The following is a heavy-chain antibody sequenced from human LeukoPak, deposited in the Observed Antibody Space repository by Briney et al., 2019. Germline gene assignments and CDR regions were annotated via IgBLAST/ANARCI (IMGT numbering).Heavy chain of an antibody. V-gene: IGHV5-51*01. Sequence: GESLKISCKASGYSFTSYWIGWVRKMPGKGLEWMGIIYPGDSDTRYSPSFQGQVTISADKSISTAYLQWSSLKASDTAMYYCARNSNGYSSGWFDDFDIWGQGTMVTVSS. CDR1: GYSFTSYW. J-gene: IGHJ3*02. CDR2: IYPGDSDT. D-gene: IGHD6-19*01. CDR3: ARNSNGYSSGWFDDFDI.